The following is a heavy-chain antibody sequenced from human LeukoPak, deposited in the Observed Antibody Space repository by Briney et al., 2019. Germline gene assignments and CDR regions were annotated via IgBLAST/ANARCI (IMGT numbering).Heavy chain of an antibody. Sequence: MTGGSLRLSCAASGFTFINAWMTWVRQAPGKGLEWLGRIKSRAEGGTIDYAATVKGRFIISRDDSESTLFLQMNTLNTEDTAVYYCVTELPPYGDYPGFDYWGLGTLVTVSS. J-gene: IGHJ4*02. V-gene: IGHV3-15*01. CDR3: VTELPPYGDYPGFDY. CDR2: IKSRAEGGTI. D-gene: IGHD4-17*01. CDR1: GFTFINAW.